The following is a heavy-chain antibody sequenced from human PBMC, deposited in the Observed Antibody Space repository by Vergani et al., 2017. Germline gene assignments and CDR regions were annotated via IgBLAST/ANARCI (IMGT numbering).Heavy chain of an antibody. CDR1: GFTFSSYS. CDR2: ISSSSSTI. D-gene: IGHD1-26*01. J-gene: IGHJ4*02. Sequence: EVQLVESGGGLVQPGGSLRLSCAASGFTFSSYSMNWVRQAPGKGLEWVSYISSSSSTIYYADSVKGRFTISRDNAKNSLYLQMNSLRAEDTAVYFCAKGDPSGSAPGHWGQGTLVTVSS. V-gene: IGHV3-48*01. CDR3: AKGDPSGSAPGH.